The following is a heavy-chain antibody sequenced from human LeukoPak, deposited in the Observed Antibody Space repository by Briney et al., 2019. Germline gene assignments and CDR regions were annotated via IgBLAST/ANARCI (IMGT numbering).Heavy chain of an antibody. V-gene: IGHV4-59*01. CDR3: ARERGDWGYYYYMDV. CDR1: GGSISSYY. D-gene: IGHD2-21*02. J-gene: IGHJ6*03. Sequence: PSETLSLTCTVSGGSISSYYWSWIRQPPGKGLEWIGYIYYSGSTNYNPSLKSRVTISVGTSKNQFSLKLSSVTAADTAVYYCARERGDWGYYYYMDVWGKGTTVTISS. CDR2: IYYSGST.